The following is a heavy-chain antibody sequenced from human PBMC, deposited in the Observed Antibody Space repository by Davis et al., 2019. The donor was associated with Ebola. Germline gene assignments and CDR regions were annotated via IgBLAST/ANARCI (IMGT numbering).Heavy chain of an antibody. V-gene: IGHV4-39*01. CDR2: MYYSGSA. CDR1: GGGSISSSNDY. Sequence: MPSETLSLTCTVSGGGSISSSNDYWGWIRQSPGKGLEWIGSMYYSGSAFYNPSLKSRVTISLNTSKNQFSLKLNSVTAADTAVYYCARHEAYSDTLYGMDVWGQGTTVTVSS. CDR3: ARHEAYSDTLYGMDV. D-gene: IGHD6-13*01. J-gene: IGHJ6*02.